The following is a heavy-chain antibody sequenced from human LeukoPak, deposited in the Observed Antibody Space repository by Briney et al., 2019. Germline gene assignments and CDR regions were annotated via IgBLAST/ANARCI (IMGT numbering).Heavy chain of an antibody. Sequence: QTGGSLRLSCTVSGFTVSSNSMSWVRQAPGKGLEWVSFIYSDNTHYSDSVKGRFTIPRDNSKNTLYLQMNSLRAEDTAVYYCAKDKYNWNYFDYWGQGTLVTVSS. CDR1: GFTVSSNS. CDR3: AKDKYNWNYFDY. D-gene: IGHD1-20*01. J-gene: IGHJ4*02. V-gene: IGHV3-53*01. CDR2: IYSDNT.